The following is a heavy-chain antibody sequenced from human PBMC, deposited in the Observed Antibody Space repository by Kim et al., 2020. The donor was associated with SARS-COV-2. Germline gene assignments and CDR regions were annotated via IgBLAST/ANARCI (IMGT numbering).Heavy chain of an antibody. V-gene: IGHV3-15*01. CDR3: TWVHTGKSDY. CDR1: GFTFSPAW. Sequence: GGSLRLSCAASGFTFSPAWMGWVRQAPGKGLEWVGRIKSKALCETTDYAAPVKGSFIISRDDSEDTVYLQMNSLTAEDTAFYYCTWVHTGKSDYWGQGTPVTVSS. J-gene: IGHJ4*02. D-gene: IGHD3-10*01. CDR2: IKSKALCETT.